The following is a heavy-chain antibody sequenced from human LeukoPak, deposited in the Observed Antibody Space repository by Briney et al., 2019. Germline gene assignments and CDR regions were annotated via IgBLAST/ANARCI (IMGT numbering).Heavy chain of an antibody. D-gene: IGHD3-10*01. V-gene: IGHV4-39*07. Sequence: PSETLSLTCTVSGGSISSSSYYWGWIRQPPGNGLEWIGSIYYSGSTYYNPSLKSRVTISLDTSKNQLSLKLSSVTAADTAVYYCARKRSVLLWFGEAGRGYFDYWGQGTLVTVSS. CDR1: GGSISSSSYY. J-gene: IGHJ4*02. CDR3: ARKRSVLLWFGEAGRGYFDY. CDR2: IYYSGST.